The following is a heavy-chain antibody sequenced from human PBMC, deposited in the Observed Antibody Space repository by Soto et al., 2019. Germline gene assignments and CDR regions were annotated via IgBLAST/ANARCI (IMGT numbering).Heavy chain of an antibody. D-gene: IGHD4-4*01. CDR1: GYTFTGPY. V-gene: IGHV1-2*02. Sequence: QAQLVQSGAEVKKPGASVKVSCKASGYTFTGPYIYWVRQAPGQGLEWMGWINPNSGDTDFAQKFQGRVTMTRDTSISTVYMELKSLRSDDKGVYYCARDFRTHSHGVDVWGQGTAVTVSS. CDR3: ARDFRTHSHGVDV. CDR2: INPNSGDT. J-gene: IGHJ6*02.